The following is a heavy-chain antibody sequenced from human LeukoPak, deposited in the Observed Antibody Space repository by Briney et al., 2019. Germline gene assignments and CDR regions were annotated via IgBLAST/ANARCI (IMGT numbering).Heavy chain of an antibody. J-gene: IGHJ4*02. CDR3: ARDTYYDSSGYYNY. Sequence: GGSLRLSCAASGFTFSDYYMSWIRQAQGKGLEWVSYISSSGSTIYYADSVKGRFTISRDNAKNSLYLQMNSLRAEDTAVYYCARDTYYDSSGYYNYWGQGTLVTVSS. CDR2: ISSSGSTI. V-gene: IGHV3-11*01. D-gene: IGHD3-22*01. CDR1: GFTFSDYY.